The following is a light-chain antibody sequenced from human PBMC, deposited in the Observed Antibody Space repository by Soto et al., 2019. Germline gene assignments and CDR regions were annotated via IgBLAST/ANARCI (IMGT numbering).Light chain of an antibody. V-gene: IGLV2-23*02. CDR1: SSDVGNYKF. CDR2: EVS. CDR3: CPYAGSSPSYV. J-gene: IGLJ1*01. Sequence: QSALTQPASVSGSPGQSITISCTGTSSDVGNYKFVSWYQQHPDKAPKVMIYEVSQRPSGVSDRFSGSKSGNTASLTISGLQAEDEADYYCCPYAGSSPSYVFGTGTKLTVL.